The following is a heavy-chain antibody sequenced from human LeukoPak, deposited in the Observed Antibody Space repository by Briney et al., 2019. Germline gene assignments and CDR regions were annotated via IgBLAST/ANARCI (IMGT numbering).Heavy chain of an antibody. CDR2: IYYSGST. D-gene: IGHD2-21*01. V-gene: IGHV4-31*03. CDR1: GFSLSSDKYY. CDR3: ATPYCGAISCLDVFDV. Sequence: PSETLSLTCTVSGFSLSSDKYYWTWIRQRPGKGLEWIGNIYYSGSTSFNPSLKSRVSMSMDTAKSQFSLTLTSVTAADTAVYYCATPYCGAISCLDVFDVWGQGTVVTVSS. J-gene: IGHJ3*01.